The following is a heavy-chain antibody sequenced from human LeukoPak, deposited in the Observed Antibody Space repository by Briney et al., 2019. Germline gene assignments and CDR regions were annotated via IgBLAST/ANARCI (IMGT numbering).Heavy chain of an antibody. CDR1: GGSINSYY. V-gene: IGHV4-4*09. J-gene: IGHJ5*02. Sequence: SETLSLTCTVFGGSINSYYWSWIRQPPGKGLEWIGYIYTSGSTNYNPSLKSGGIISADTSKNQFSLKLRSVTAADTAVYYCARHLHSDGSGSYLNWFDPWGPGTLVTVSS. CDR2: IYTSGST. CDR3: ARHLHSDGSGSYLNWFDP. D-gene: IGHD3-10*01.